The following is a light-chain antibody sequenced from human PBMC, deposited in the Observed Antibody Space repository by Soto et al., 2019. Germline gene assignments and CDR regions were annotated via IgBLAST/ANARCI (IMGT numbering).Light chain of an antibody. J-gene: IGKJ2*01. CDR1: QDISKY. CDR2: DAS. CDR3: QQYDNLPRNT. Sequence: DIQMTQSPSSLSAFIGDGVTITCQASQDISKYLNWYQQKPGKAPKLLIYDASNLETGVPSRFSGSGSGTHFTFTISSLQPEDLAIYYCQQYDNLPRNTFGQGTKVAIK. V-gene: IGKV1-33*01.